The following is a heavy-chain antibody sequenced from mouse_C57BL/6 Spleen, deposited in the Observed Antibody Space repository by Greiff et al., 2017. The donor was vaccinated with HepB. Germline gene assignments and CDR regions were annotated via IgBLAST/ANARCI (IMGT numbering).Heavy chain of an antibody. J-gene: IGHJ1*03. CDR2: IDPSDSET. V-gene: IGHV1-52*01. Sequence: QVQLQQSGAELVRPGSSVKLSCKASGYTFTSYWMHWVKQRPIQGLEWIGNIDPSDSETHYNQKFKDKATLTVDKSSSTAYMQLSSLTSEDSAVYYCARDYYGSSSWYFDVWGTGTTVTVSS. CDR3: ARDYYGSSSWYFDV. CDR1: GYTFTSYW. D-gene: IGHD1-1*01.